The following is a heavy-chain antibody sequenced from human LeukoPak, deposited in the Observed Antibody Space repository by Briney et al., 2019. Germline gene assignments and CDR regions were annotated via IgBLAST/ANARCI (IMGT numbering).Heavy chain of an antibody. CDR3: ARRKKASAIYYYYYMDV. CDR1: GYSINSGYY. V-gene: IGHV4-38-2*02. CDR2: IYHRGST. J-gene: IGHJ6*03. D-gene: IGHD5-18*01. Sequence: SETLSLTCTVSGYSINSGYYWDWIRQPPGKGLEWIGSIYHRGSTNYNPSLKSRVTISVDTSKNQFSLKLSSVTAADTAVYYCARRKKASAIYYYYYMDVWGKGTTVTVSS.